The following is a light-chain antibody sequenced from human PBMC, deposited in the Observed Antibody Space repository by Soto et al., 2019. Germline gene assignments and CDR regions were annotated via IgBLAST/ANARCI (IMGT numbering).Light chain of an antibody. V-gene: IGLV3-21*04. CDR3: QVWDSSSDRSYV. CDR2: YDS. J-gene: IGLJ1*01. Sequence: SYELTQPPSVSVAPGETARITCGGNNIGSKTVHWYQQKPGQAPVLVIYYDSRRSSGIPERFSGSNSANTATLTISRVEAGEEADYYCQVWDSSSDRSYVFGTGTKVTVL. CDR1: NIGSKT.